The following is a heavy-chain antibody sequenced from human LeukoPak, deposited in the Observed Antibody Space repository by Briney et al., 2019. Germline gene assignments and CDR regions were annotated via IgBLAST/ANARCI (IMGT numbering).Heavy chain of an antibody. J-gene: IGHJ5*02. Sequence: GGSLRLSCAASGFTFNKNGMIWVRQAPGKGLEWVSAISGGGVTFYSDSVKGCFTISRDNSNNTPFLQMNSLRVEDTALYYCAKGDDYWSGYGPWGQGTLVTVSS. CDR3: AKGDDYWSGYGP. V-gene: IGHV3-23*01. D-gene: IGHD3-3*01. CDR1: GFTFNKNG. CDR2: ISGGGVT.